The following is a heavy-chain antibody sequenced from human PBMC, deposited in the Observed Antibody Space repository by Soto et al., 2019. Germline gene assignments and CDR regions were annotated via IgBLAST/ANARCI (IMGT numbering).Heavy chain of an antibody. CDR1: GFTFSSYG. D-gene: IGHD6-13*01. J-gene: IGHJ5*02. CDR2: IWYDGSKK. Sequence: GGSLRLSCAASGFTFSSYGMHWVRQAPGKGLEWVAVIWYDGSKKYYADSVKGRFTISRDNSKNTLYLEMDSLRAEDTAVYYCARGHSSSLNWFDPWDQGTLVTVSS. CDR3: ARGHSSSLNWFDP. V-gene: IGHV3-33*01.